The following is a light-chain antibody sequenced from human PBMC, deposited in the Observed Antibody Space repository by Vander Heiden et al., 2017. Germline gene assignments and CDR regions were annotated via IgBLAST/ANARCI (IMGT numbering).Light chain of an antibody. Sequence: EIVLTQSPGTLSLSPGERATLSCRASQSVSSSYLAWYQQKPGQAPRLLIYGASSRATGIPDRFSGSGSGTDFTLTISRLDPEDFAVYYCQRDGSSPITFGQGTRLEIK. CDR2: GAS. CDR1: QSVSSSY. CDR3: QRDGSSPIT. V-gene: IGKV3-20*01. J-gene: IGKJ5*01.